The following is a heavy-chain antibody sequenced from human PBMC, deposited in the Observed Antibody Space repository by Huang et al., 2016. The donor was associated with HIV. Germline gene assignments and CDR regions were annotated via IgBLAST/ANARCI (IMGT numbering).Heavy chain of an antibody. V-gene: IGHV4-34*01. D-gene: IGHD3-16*01. CDR1: GGSFSGYS. CDR2: INHSGTT. CDR3: AREVMISFGGPFDP. J-gene: IGHJ5*02. Sequence: QVQLQQWGAGLLKPSETLSLTCAVYGGSFSGYSWNWIRQSPGKGLEWSGQINHSGTTDPYPSLKSRVTISINTSKNQCSLKLNSVTAADTAIYYCAREVMISFGGPFDPWGHGNLVTVSS.